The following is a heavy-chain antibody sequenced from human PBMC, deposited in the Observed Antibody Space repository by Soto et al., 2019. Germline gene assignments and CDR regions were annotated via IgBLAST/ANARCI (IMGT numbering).Heavy chain of an antibody. D-gene: IGHD2-2*01. CDR2: ISSYSTYI. Sequence: AGSLRLSSAASGFPFRSYSMNCVCHSPGKWLEWVTSISSYSTYIYYAASVKGRFTISRDNAKNSLYLQMSSLRGEDTAVYYCVRDWYQLITNRDPRRPPYYFDYWGPGTLVTVSS. V-gene: IGHV3-21*01. CDR1: GFPFRSYS. CDR3: VRDWYQLITNRDPRRPPYYFDY. J-gene: IGHJ4*02.